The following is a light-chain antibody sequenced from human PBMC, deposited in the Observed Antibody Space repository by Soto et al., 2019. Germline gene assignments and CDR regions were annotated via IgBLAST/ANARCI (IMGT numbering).Light chain of an antibody. V-gene: IGKV3D-15*01. CDR3: KQYKSWPIT. CDR2: GAS. CDR1: QTINSD. J-gene: IGKJ5*01. Sequence: EIVMTQSPATLSVSPGESATLSCRASQTINSDLAWYVQKPGQAPRRVLYGASTWGTDVPPRFTGRGSGTEFTLTSSRLQSEDFAVYYCKQYKSWPITFGQGTRL.